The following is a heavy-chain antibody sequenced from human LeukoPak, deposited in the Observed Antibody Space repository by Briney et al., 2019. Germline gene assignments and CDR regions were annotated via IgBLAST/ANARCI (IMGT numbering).Heavy chain of an antibody. CDR2: ISYSGST. Sequence: SETLSLTCTVSGGSISSYYWGWIRQPPGKGLEWIGSISYSGSTYYNPSLKSRVTISVDTSKNQFSLKLNSVTAADTAVYYCARHPLVGADYWGQGTLVTVSS. V-gene: IGHV4-39*01. CDR1: GGSISSYY. CDR3: ARHPLVGADY. J-gene: IGHJ4*02. D-gene: IGHD1-26*01.